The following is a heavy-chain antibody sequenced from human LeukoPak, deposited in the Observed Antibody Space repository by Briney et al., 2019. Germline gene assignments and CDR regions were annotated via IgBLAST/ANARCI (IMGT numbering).Heavy chain of an antibody. V-gene: IGHV1-18*01. CDR1: GYTFISYG. J-gene: IGHJ3*02. D-gene: IGHD2-2*01. Sequence: ASVKVSCKASGYTFISYGISWVRQAPGQGLEWMGWISAYNGNTNYAQKLQGRVTVTTDTSTSTAYMELRSLRSDDTAVYYCAREGYCSSTSCYATDDAFDIWGQGTMVTVSS. CDR3: AREGYCSSTSCYATDDAFDI. CDR2: ISAYNGNT.